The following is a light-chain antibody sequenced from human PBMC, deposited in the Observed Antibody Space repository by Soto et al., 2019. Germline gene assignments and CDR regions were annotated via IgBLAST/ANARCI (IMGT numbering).Light chain of an antibody. CDR2: DAS. V-gene: IGKV1-5*01. Sequence: DIQMTQSPSTLSASAGDRVTITCRASQSISSWLAWYQQKPGKAPKLLIYDASSLESGVPSRFSGSGSGTEFTLTISSLQPDDSATYYCQQYNNYWTFGQGTKVEIK. J-gene: IGKJ1*01. CDR1: QSISSW. CDR3: QQYNNYWT.